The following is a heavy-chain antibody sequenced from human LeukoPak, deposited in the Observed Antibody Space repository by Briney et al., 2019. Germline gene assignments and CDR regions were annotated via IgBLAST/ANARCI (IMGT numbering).Heavy chain of an antibody. V-gene: IGHV4-39*07. D-gene: IGHD3-22*01. CDR2: IYYSGST. Sequence: SETLSLTCTVSGGSISSSSYYWGWIRQPPGKGLEWIGSIYYSGSTYYNPSLKSRVTISVDTSKNQFSLKLSSVTAADTAVYYCARHLGWYYDSSGHDAFDIWGQGTMVTVSS. J-gene: IGHJ3*02. CDR1: GGSISSSSYY. CDR3: ARHLGWYYDSSGHDAFDI.